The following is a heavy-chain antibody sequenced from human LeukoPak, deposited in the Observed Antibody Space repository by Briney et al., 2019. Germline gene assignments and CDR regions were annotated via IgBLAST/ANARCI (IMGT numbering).Heavy chain of an antibody. CDR2: IWYDGSNK. J-gene: IGHJ4*02. CDR3: ARDRDYYDSSGLGLGY. CDR1: GFTFSSYG. D-gene: IGHD3-22*01. V-gene: IGHV3-33*01. Sequence: GRSLRLSCAASGFTFSSYGMHWVRQAPGKGLEWVAVIWYDGSNKYYADSVKGRFTISRDNSKNTLYLQMNSLRAEDTAVYYCARDRDYYDSSGLGLGYWGQGTLVAVSS.